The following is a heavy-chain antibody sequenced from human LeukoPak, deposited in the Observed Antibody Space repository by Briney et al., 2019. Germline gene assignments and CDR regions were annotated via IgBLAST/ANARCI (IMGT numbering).Heavy chain of an antibody. CDR2: IYCSGST. D-gene: IGHD3-16*01. J-gene: IGHJ5*02. Sequence: PSETLSLTCTVSGGSISSSSYYWGWIRQPPGKGLEWIGSIYCSGSTYYNPSLKSRVTISVDTSKNQFSLKLSSVTAADTAVYYCATGGVLSWFDPWGQGTLVTVSS. CDR1: GGSISSSSYY. V-gene: IGHV4-39*01. CDR3: ATGGVLSWFDP.